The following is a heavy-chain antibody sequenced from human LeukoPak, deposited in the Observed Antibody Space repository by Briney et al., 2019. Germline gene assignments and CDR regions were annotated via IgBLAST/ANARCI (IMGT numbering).Heavy chain of an antibody. CDR1: GFTFRNFG. Sequence: PGGSLRLSCAASGFTFRNFGMHWVRQAPGKGLEWVAFIRYDGSNKHHADSVKGRFTISRDNSKNTLYLQMNSLRPEDTAVYYCAKVVHTSSWYSTGHWGQGTLVTVS. V-gene: IGHV3-30*02. CDR2: IRYDGSNK. CDR3: AKVVHTSSWYSTGH. J-gene: IGHJ4*02. D-gene: IGHD6-13*01.